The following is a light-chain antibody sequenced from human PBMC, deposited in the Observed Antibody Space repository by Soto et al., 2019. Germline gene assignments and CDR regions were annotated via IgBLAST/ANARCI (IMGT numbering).Light chain of an antibody. J-gene: IGLJ3*02. CDR1: TGSVSTSYY. Sequence: QAVVTQEPSFSVSPGGTVTLTCGLSTGSVSTSYYPGWFQQTPGQAPRTLIYXTDXXXXXVPDRFXGSILGNRXALTITGXXXXXXXXXYCVLFMGGAIPWVFGGGTKVTVL. CDR3: VLFMGGAIPWV. V-gene: IGLV8-61*01. CDR2: XTD.